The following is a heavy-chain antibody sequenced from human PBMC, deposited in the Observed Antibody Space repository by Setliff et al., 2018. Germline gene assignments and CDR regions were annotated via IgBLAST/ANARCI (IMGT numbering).Heavy chain of an antibody. CDR1: GFTFSSSG. Sequence: AASGFTFSSSGMHWVRQAPGKGLEWVTFIRNDGSSQYYADSVQGRFTVSRDNSRNTLYLDMNSLRGEDTAVYYCARDKGVISLVYWGQGTLVTVSS. J-gene: IGHJ4*02. D-gene: IGHD3-10*01. V-gene: IGHV3-30*02. CDR3: ARDKGVISLVY. CDR2: IRNDGSSQ.